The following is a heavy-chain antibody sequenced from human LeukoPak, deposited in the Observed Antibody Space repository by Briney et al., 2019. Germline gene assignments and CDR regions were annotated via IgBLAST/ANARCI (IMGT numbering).Heavy chain of an antibody. CDR2: ISGSGGST. V-gene: IGHV3-23*01. Sequence: GGSLRLSCAASGFTFSSYAMSWVRQAPGKGLEWVSAISGSGGSTYYADSVKGRFTISRDNSKNTLYLQMNSLRAEDTAVYYCAKGEDDFWSGYYHYYYYYYMDVWGKGTTVTVSS. J-gene: IGHJ6*03. CDR3: AKGEDDFWSGYYHYYYYYYMDV. D-gene: IGHD3-3*01. CDR1: GFTFSSYA.